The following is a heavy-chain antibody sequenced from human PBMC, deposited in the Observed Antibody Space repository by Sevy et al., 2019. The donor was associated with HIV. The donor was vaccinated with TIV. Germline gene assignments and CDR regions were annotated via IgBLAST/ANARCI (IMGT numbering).Heavy chain of an antibody. CDR1: GGSFSGYY. J-gene: IGHJ5*02. Sequence: SETLSLTCAVYGGSFSGYYWSWIRQPPGKGLEWIGEINHSGSTNYNPSLNSRVTISVDTSKNQFSLMLSSVTAADTAVYYCARASSIAVAGSYGHNWFDPWGQGTLVTVSS. D-gene: IGHD6-19*01. CDR2: INHSGST. V-gene: IGHV4-34*01. CDR3: ARASSIAVAGSYGHNWFDP.